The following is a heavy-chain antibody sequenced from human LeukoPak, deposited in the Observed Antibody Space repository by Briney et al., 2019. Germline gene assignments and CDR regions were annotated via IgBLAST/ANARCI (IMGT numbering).Heavy chain of an antibody. D-gene: IGHD5-18*01. V-gene: IGHV3-23*01. CDR1: GFTFSSYA. J-gene: IGHJ4*02. CDR2: ISGSGGST. Sequence: GGSLRLSCAASGFTFSSYAMSWVRQAPGKGVEWVSAISGSGGSTYYADSVKGRFTIYRENTKKKLYLQMNTLRAEDTAVYYCAKYGYRFFDYWGQGTLVTVSS. CDR3: AKYGYRFFDY.